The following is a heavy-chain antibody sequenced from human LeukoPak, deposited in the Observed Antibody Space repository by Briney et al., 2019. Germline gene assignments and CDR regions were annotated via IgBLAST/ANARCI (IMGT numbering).Heavy chain of an antibody. D-gene: IGHD6-13*01. CDR1: GFTFSSYA. Sequence: GGSLRLSCAASGFTFSSYAMSWVRQAPGKGLEWVSAISGSGGSTYYADSVKGRFTISRDNSKNTLYLQMNSLRAEDTAVYYCAKDSSSWYVPSVGFDYWGQGTLVTVSS. J-gene: IGHJ4*02. CDR2: ISGSGGST. V-gene: IGHV3-23*01. CDR3: AKDSSSWYVPSVGFDY.